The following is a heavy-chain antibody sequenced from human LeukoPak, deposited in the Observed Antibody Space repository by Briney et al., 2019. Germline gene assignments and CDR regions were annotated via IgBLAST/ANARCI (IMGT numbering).Heavy chain of an antibody. V-gene: IGHV3-30*02. J-gene: IGHJ5*02. CDR3: SNRSIAAAKRRSWFDL. Sequence: GRSLRLSCAASGFTFSSYGMHWVPHAPGKGLERVAFIRYDGSNKYCADSVKGRFTISRDNSKNTLYLQMNRLSAVAAADNDCSNRSIAAAKRRSWFDLERQGTLATVSS. CDR1: GFTFSSYG. CDR2: IRYDGSNK. D-gene: IGHD6-25*01.